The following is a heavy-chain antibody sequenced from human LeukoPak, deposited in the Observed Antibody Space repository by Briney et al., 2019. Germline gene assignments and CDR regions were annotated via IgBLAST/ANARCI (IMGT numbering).Heavy chain of an antibody. CDR1: GYTFTGYY. Sequence: ASVKVSCKASGYTFTGYYMHWVRQAPGQGLEWMGWINPNSGGTNYAQKFQGRVTMTRDTSISTAYMELSRLRSDDTAVYYCAREEGILEPSHAFDIWGQGTMVTVSS. J-gene: IGHJ3*02. V-gene: IGHV1-2*02. D-gene: IGHD1-1*01. CDR3: AREEGILEPSHAFDI. CDR2: INPNSGGT.